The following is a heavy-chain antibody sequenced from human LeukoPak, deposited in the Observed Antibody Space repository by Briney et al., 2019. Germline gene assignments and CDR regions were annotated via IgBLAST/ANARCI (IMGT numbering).Heavy chain of an antibody. D-gene: IGHD6-19*01. CDR3: AKDESVSGWWGGYFDY. CDR2: ISGSGSKT. CDR1: GFTFSTYA. Sequence: GGSLRLSCAASGFTFSTYAMSWVRQAPEKGLEWVSAISGSGSKTSVKGRFTISRDNSKNTLYLQMNSLRAEDTAVYYCAKDESVSGWWGGYFDYWGQGTLVTVSS. J-gene: IGHJ4*02. V-gene: IGHV3-23*01.